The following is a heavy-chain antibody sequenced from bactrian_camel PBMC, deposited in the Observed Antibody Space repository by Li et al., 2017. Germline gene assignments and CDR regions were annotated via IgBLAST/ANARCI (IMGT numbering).Heavy chain of an antibody. CDR2: IWTGAGVT. Sequence: QVQLVESGGGAVQAGGSLLLSCRYSGYNVNSDCLAWFRQVPGKEREGVARIWTGAGVTYYTDSYKGRFTISHEKAKNTVYLRMNSLNLRTRPCITVTPSLSVSRLGVPLVTGARGPRSPSP. CDR3: TPSLSVSRLGVPLVT. CDR1: GYNVNSDC. D-gene: IGHD3*01. V-gene: IGHV3S25*01. J-gene: IGHJ6*01.